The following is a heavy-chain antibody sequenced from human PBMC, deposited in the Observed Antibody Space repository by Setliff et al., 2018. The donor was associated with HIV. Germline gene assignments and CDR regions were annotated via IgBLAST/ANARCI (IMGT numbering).Heavy chain of an antibody. CDR2: IFTSGST. CDR1: GGSFSNYC. J-gene: IGHJ5*02. V-gene: IGHV4-4*09. D-gene: IGHD3-22*01. Sequence: PSETLSLTCTVSGGSFSNYCWNWIRQSPGKGLEWIGYIFTSGSTHYNPSLQSRVTISIDPSKNQFSLRLSSVTAADTAVYYCARYRYYYDSSGYGRWFDPWGQGTLVTVSS. CDR3: ARYRYYYDSSGYGRWFDP.